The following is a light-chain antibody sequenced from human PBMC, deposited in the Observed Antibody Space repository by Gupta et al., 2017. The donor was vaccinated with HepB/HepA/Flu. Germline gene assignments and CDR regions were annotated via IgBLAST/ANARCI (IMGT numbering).Light chain of an antibody. V-gene: IGLV2-18*02. CDR3: SSYTTSNTYV. J-gene: IGLJ1*01. Sequence: QSALTQPPSVSGSPGQSVTISCTGTSSDIGSYTRVSWYQQPPGTAPKLIIYEVDKRPSGVPDRFSGSKSGNTASLTISGLQTEDEADYYCSSYTTSNTYVFGTGTKVTVL. CDR1: SSDIGSYTR. CDR2: EVD.